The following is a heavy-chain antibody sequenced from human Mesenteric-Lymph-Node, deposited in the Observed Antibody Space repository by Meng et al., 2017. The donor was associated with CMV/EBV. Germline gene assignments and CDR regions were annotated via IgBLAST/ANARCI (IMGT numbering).Heavy chain of an antibody. J-gene: IGHJ5*02. V-gene: IGHV4-61*01. CDR2: IYYSGST. CDR1: GGSVSSGSYY. D-gene: IGHD1-26*01. CDR3: ARGGGSYYSQNWFDP. Sequence: SGGSVSSGSYYWSWIRQPPGKGLEWIGYIYYSGSTNYNPSLKSRVTISVDTSKNQFSLKLSSVTAADTAVYYCARGGGSYYSQNWFDPWGQGTLVTVSS.